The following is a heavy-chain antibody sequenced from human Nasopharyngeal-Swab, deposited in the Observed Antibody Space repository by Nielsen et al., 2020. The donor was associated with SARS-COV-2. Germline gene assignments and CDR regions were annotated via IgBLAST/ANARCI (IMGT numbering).Heavy chain of an antibody. J-gene: IGHJ4*02. Sequence: GGSLRLSCAASGFTFSNYGLHWVRQAPGKGLEWVAVILSDGSNKYYADSVKGRFTISRDNSKNTLYLQMNSLRAEDTAVYYCTYFDYWGQGTLVTVSS. CDR2: ILSDGSNK. CDR1: GFTFSNYG. CDR3: TYFDY. V-gene: IGHV3-30*03.